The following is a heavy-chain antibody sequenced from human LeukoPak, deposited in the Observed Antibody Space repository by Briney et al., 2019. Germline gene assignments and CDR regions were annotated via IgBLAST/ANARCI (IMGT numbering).Heavy chain of an antibody. D-gene: IGHD6-25*01. Sequence: SETLSLTCTVSGGSISSYYWSRIRRPAGKGLEWIGRIYTSGSTNYNPSLKSRVTMSVDTSKNQFSLKLSSVTAADTAVYYCAREPEQRRMYYYYYYMDVWGKGTTVTVSS. CDR3: AREPEQRRMYYYYYYMDV. CDR2: IYTSGST. J-gene: IGHJ6*03. CDR1: GGSISSYY. V-gene: IGHV4-4*07.